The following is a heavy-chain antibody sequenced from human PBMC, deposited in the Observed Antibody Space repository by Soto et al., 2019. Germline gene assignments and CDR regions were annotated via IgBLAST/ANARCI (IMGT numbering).Heavy chain of an antibody. V-gene: IGHV3-33*01. J-gene: IGHJ4*02. CDR2: IWYDGSNK. CDR1: GFTFSSYG. D-gene: IGHD2-2*01. Sequence: GGSLRLSCASSGFTFSSYGMHLVRQAPGKGLEWVAVIWYDGSNKYYADSVKGRFTISRDNSKNTLYLQMNSLRAEDTAVYYCARGVGDIVVVPATYAHFDYWGQGTLVTVSS. CDR3: ARGVGDIVVVPATYAHFDY.